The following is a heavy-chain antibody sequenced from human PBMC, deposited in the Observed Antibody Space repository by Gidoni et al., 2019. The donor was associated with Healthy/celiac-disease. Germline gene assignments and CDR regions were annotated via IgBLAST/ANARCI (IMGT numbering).Heavy chain of an antibody. V-gene: IGHV5-51*01. CDR1: GYSCTSYW. J-gene: IGHJ4*02. CDR3: ASLPYYDFWSGPFYY. Sequence: EVQLVQSGAEVKKPGESLKISCRGSGYSCTSYWIGWVRQMRGKGLEWMGIIYPGDSDTRYRPSFEGQVTIAADKSISTAYLQWSSLKASDTAMYYCASLPYYDFWSGPFYYWGQGTLVTVSS. D-gene: IGHD3-3*01. CDR2: IYPGDSDT.